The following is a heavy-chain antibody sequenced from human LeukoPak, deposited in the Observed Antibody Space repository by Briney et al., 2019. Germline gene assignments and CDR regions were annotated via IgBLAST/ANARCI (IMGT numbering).Heavy chain of an antibody. CDR2: INQDGSEK. Sequence: GGSLRLSCAASGFTFSSYWMNWLRQAPGKGLEWVANINQDGSEKFYVDSVKGRFTISRDNAKNSLYLQLNSLRAEDTAVYYCAKDDYSTYVGWFDPWGQGTLVTVSS. CDR3: AKDDYSTYVGWFDP. J-gene: IGHJ5*02. D-gene: IGHD4-11*01. CDR1: GFTFSSYW. V-gene: IGHV3-7*03.